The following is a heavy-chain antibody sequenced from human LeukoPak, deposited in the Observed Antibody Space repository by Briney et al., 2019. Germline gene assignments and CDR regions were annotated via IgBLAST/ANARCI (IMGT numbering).Heavy chain of an antibody. CDR3: ARDAIGSGSTDY. CDR2: INHSGST. J-gene: IGHJ4*02. V-gene: IGHV4-34*01. CDR1: GGSLSSYY. D-gene: IGHD3-10*01. Sequence: SETLSLTCTVSGGSLSSYYWSWIRQPPGKGLEWIGEINHSGSTNYNPSLKSRVTISVDTSKNQFSLKLSSVTAADTAVYYCARDAIGSGSTDYWGQGTLVTVSS.